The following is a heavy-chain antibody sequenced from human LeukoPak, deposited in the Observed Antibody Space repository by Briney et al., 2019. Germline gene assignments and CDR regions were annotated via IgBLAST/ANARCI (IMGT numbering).Heavy chain of an antibody. D-gene: IGHD3-22*01. CDR3: ARGHHYYDSSAYYY. CDR1: GFTFISYW. Sequence: GGSLRLSCAASGFTFISYWMHWVRQAPGKGLVWVSRINSDGSTTSYAASVKGRFTISRDTAKNTLYLQMNSLRAEDTAVYYCARGHHYYDSSAYYYWGQGTLVTVST. CDR2: INSDGSTT. J-gene: IGHJ4*02. V-gene: IGHV3-74*01.